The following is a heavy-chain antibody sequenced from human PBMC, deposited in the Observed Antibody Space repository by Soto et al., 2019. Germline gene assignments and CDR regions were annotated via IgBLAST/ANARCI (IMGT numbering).Heavy chain of an antibody. Sequence: GASVKVSCKASGYTFTSYDINWVRQATGQGLEWMGWMNPNSGNTGYAQKFQGRVTMTRDTSTSTVYMELSSLRSEDTAVYYCARGGGGTRVTTFLYLDYWGQETLVTVSS. CDR3: ARGGGGTRVTTFLYLDY. J-gene: IGHJ4*02. CDR1: GYTFTSYD. CDR2: MNPNSGNT. D-gene: IGHD4-17*01. V-gene: IGHV1-8*01.